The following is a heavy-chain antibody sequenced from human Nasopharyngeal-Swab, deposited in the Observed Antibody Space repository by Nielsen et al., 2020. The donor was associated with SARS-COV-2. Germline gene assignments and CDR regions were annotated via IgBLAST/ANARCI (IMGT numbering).Heavy chain of an antibody. CDR2: IYYSGST. Sequence: SETLSLTCAVYGGSFGGYYWGWIRQPPGKGLEWIGSIYYSGSTYYNPSLKSRVTISVDTSKNQFSLKLSSVTAADTAVYYCARVVSLYYYYYGMDVWGQGTTVTVSS. CDR3: ARVVSLYYYYYGMDV. V-gene: IGHV4-34*01. D-gene: IGHD2-21*01. CDR1: GGSFGGYY. J-gene: IGHJ6*02.